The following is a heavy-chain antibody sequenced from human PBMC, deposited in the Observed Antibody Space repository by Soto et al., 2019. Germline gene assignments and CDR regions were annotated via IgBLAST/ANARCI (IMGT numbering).Heavy chain of an antibody. Sequence: SETLSLTCAVYGGSFSNYYWSWIRQPPGKGLEWIGEINHSGSTNYNPSLKSRVTMSVDTSKNQFSLKLSSVTAADTALYYCARTSKFDSWGQGTLVTVSS. V-gene: IGHV4-34*01. CDR2: INHSGST. CDR3: ARTSKFDS. J-gene: IGHJ4*02. CDR1: GGSFSNYY. D-gene: IGHD6-6*01.